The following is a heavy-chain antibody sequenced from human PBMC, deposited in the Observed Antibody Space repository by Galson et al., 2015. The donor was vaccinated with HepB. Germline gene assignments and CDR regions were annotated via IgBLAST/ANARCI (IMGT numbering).Heavy chain of an antibody. V-gene: IGHV3-23*01. J-gene: IGHJ6*02. D-gene: IGHD2-21*02. CDR2: ISGSGGST. CDR1: GFTFSSYA. CDR3: ELDCGGDCYSGGHYYYYGMDV. Sequence: SLRLSCAASGFTFSSYAMSWVRQAPGKGLEWVSAISGSGGSTYYADSVKGRFTISRDNSKNTLYLQMNSLRAEDTAVYYCELDCGGDCYSGGHYYYYGMDVWGQGTTVTVSS.